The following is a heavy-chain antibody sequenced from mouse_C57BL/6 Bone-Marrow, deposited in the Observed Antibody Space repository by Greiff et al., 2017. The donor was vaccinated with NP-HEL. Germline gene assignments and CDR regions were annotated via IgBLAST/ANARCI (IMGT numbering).Heavy chain of an antibody. CDR2: IDPSDSYT. CDR1: GYTFTSYW. D-gene: IGHD1-1*01. CDR3: ARVLYGSSLSFDY. V-gene: IGHV1-50*01. J-gene: IGHJ2*01. Sequence: QVQLQQPGAELVKPGASVKLSCKASGYTFTSYWMQWVKQRPGQGLEWIGEIDPSDSYTNYNQKFKGKATLTVDTSSSTAYMQLRSLTSEDSAVYYCARVLYGSSLSFDYWGQGTTLTVSS.